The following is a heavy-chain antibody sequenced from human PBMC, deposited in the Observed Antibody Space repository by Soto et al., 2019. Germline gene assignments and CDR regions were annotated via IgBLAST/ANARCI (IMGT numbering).Heavy chain of an antibody. V-gene: IGHV4-34*01. J-gene: IGHJ6*02. CDR3: ARGRATVTVYYYYYYGMDV. CDR2: INHSGST. Sequence: TLSLTCAVYGGSFSGYYWSWIRQPPGKGLEWIGEINHSGSTNYNPSLKSRVTISVDTSKNQFSLKLSSVTAADMAVYYCARGRATVTVYYYYYYGMDVWGQGTTVTVSS. D-gene: IGHD4-17*01. CDR1: GGSFSGYY.